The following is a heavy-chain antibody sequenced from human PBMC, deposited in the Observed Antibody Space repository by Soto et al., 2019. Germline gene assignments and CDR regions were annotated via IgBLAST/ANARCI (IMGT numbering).Heavy chain of an antibody. CDR1: GGTFSSYA. Sequence: SVKVSCKASGGTFSSYAICWVRQAPGQGLEWMGGIIPIFGTANYAQKFQGRVTITADESTSTAYMELSSLRSEDTAVYHCASDLTGTTGSYFDYWGQGTLVTVSS. CDR2: IIPIFGTA. V-gene: IGHV1-69*13. CDR3: ASDLTGTTGSYFDY. D-gene: IGHD1-20*01. J-gene: IGHJ4*02.